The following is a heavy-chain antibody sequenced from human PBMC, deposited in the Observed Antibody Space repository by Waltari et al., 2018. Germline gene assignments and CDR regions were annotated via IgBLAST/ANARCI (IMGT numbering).Heavy chain of an antibody. D-gene: IGHD1-26*01. CDR3: AKAVGSYFSYFDY. CDR1: GFTFADYA. J-gene: IGHJ4*02. Sequence: EVQLVESGGGLVQPGRSLRLSCAASGFTFADYAMHWVRQAPGKGLEWVAGISWNSGSIGYADSVKGRFTISRDNAKNSLYLQMNSLRAEDMALYYCAKAVGSYFSYFDYWGQGTLVTVSS. CDR2: ISWNSGSI. V-gene: IGHV3-9*03.